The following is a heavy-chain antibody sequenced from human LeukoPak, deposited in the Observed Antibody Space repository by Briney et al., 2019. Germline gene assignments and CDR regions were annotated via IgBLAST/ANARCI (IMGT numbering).Heavy chain of an antibody. J-gene: IGHJ3*02. CDR3: TSFGYYSDAFDI. CDR2: IRSKAYGGTT. CDR1: GFTFGDYA. V-gene: IGHV3-49*04. D-gene: IGHD3-10*01. Sequence: GGSLRLSCTASGFTFGDYAMSWVRQAPGKGLEWVGFIRSKAYGGTTEYAASVKGKFTISRDDSKSIAYLQMNSLRTEDTAVYYCTSFGYYSDAFDIWGQGTMVTVSS.